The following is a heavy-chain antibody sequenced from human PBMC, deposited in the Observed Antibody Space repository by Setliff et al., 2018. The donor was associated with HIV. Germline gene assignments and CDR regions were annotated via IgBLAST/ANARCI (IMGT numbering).Heavy chain of an antibody. V-gene: IGHV3-20*04. D-gene: IGHD3-10*01. Sequence: LSLSCSPSGFTFDDYGLHWIRQAPGRGLEWVPGINWVGAAIRYADSVKGRFTISRDNAKNSLYLRMNSLRAEDTAVYYCVRAAYYNGLDVWGQGTTVTVSS. J-gene: IGHJ6*02. CDR1: GFTFDDYG. CDR2: INWVGAAI. CDR3: VRAAYYNGLDV.